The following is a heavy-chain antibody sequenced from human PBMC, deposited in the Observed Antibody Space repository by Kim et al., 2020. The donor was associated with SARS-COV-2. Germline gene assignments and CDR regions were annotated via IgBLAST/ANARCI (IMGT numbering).Heavy chain of an antibody. CDR3: AKRLDY. V-gene: IGHV3-23*01. Sequence: GSGGSQYYADSVKGRFTISRDNSKNTLYLQMNSLRAEDTAVYYCAKRLDYWGQGTLVTVSS. CDR2: GSGGSQ. J-gene: IGHJ4*02.